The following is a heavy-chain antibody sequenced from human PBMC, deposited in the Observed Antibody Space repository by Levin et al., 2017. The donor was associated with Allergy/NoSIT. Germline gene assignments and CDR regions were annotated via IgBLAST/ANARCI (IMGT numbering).Heavy chain of an antibody. D-gene: IGHD5-18*01. CDR2: IYSSGDT. CDR3: ERARYSTLFDY. V-gene: IGHV4-59*01. Sequence: SETLSLTCSVSGGSISSYYWSWIRQSPGKGLEWIGYIYSSGDTNYNPSLKSRVTLSFDTSKHPFSLKLTSVTAADTAVYYCERARYSTLFDYWGQGTLVTVSS. CDR1: GGSISSYY. J-gene: IGHJ4*02.